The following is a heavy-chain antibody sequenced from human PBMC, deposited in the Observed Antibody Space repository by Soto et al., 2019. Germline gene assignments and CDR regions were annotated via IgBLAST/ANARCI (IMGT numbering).Heavy chain of an antibody. J-gene: IGHJ4*02. CDR3: AKGDLAHYFDY. Sequence: QAGGSLRLSCAASGFTFGSYAMSWVRQDPGKGLEWVSCTGSSGGSTFYADSVKGRFTISRDNSRNTLYLQMNSLRAEDTAVYYCAKGDLAHYFDYWGQGTLVTVSS. D-gene: IGHD2-21*02. V-gene: IGHV3-23*01. CDR1: GFTFGSYA. CDR2: TGSSGGST.